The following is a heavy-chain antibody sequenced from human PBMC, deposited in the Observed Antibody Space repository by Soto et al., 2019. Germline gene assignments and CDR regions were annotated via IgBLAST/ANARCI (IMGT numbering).Heavy chain of an antibody. J-gene: IGHJ4*02. CDR2: MIGDNGDS. V-gene: IGHV1-18*01. D-gene: IGHD6-6*01. CDR1: GYSFSTYG. Sequence: QVQLVQSGAEVKKPGASVKVSCKASGYSFSTYGITWLRRSPGQGLEWMGWMIGDNGDSELPETLQDRVTLTRDAPATTAYMELQSLRSDDTAVYFCARVRQYDGPEYYYFDLWGQGTLVTVSS. CDR3: ARVRQYDGPEYYYFDL.